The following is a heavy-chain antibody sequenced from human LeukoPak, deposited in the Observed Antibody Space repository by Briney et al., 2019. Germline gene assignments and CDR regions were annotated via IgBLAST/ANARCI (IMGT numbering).Heavy chain of an antibody. J-gene: IGHJ4*02. D-gene: IGHD6-19*01. Sequence: SVKVSCKASGGTFSSYAISWVRQAPGQGLEWMGGIIPILGTANYAQKFQGRVTITTDESTSTAYMELSSLRSEDTAVYYCAREVSIAVAGYYFDYWGQGTLVTVSS. CDR2: IIPILGTA. CDR3: AREVSIAVAGYYFDY. V-gene: IGHV1-69*05. CDR1: GGTFSSYA.